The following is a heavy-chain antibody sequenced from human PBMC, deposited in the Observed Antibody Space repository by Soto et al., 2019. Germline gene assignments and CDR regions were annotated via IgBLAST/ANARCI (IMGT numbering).Heavy chain of an antibody. D-gene: IGHD5-12*01. V-gene: IGHV1-2*04. CDR3: ARDEGGYLNWFDP. CDR1: GYTFTGYY. J-gene: IGHJ5*02. CDR2: INPNSGGT. Sequence: ASVKVSCKASGYTFTGYYMHWVRQAPGQGLEWMGWINPNSGGTNYAQKFQGWVTMTRDTSISTAYMELSRLRSDDTAVYYCARDEGGYLNWFDPWGQGTLVTVSS.